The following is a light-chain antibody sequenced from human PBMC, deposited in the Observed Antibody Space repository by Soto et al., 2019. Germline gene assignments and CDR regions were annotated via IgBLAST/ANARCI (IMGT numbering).Light chain of an antibody. CDR3: SSYAGTNNLV. CDR1: SSDVGGYNY. Sequence: QSALTQPPSASGSPGQYVTISCTGTSSDVGGYNYVSWYQQYPGKAPKIMIYEVSERPSGVPVRFSGSKSGNTASLTVSGLQAEDEADYYCSSYAGTNNLVFGGGTKLTVL. J-gene: IGLJ3*02. CDR2: EVS. V-gene: IGLV2-8*01.